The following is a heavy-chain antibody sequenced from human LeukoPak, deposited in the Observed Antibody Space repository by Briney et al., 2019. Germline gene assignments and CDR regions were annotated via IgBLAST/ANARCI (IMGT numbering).Heavy chain of an antibody. Sequence: GGSLRLSCAASGFTFSSYSMNWARQAPGKGLEWVASINHNGNVNYYVDSVRGRFSISKDNAKNSLYLQMNSLRAEDTAVYYCARDPCHGALDYWGQGALVTVSS. J-gene: IGHJ4*02. CDR3: ARDPCHGALDY. V-gene: IGHV3-7*03. CDR2: INHNGNVN. CDR1: GFTFSSYS. D-gene: IGHD2-2*01.